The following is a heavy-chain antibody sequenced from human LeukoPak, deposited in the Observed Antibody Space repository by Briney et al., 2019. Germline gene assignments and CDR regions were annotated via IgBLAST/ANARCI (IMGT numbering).Heavy chain of an antibody. CDR2: ISGYNGNT. CDR3: ARGFAPKYYGSGSYYDDHDY. J-gene: IGHJ4*02. V-gene: IGHV1-18*01. Sequence: ASVKVSCKASGYTFTSYGISWVRQAPGQGLEWMGWISGYNGNTNYAQKLQGRVTMTTDTSTSTAYMELRSLRSDDTAVYYCARGFAPKYYGSGSYYDDHDYWGQGTLVTVSS. CDR1: GYTFTSYG. D-gene: IGHD3-10*01.